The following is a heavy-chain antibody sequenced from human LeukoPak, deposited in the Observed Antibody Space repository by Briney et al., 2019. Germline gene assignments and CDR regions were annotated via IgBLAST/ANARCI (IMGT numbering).Heavy chain of an antibody. V-gene: IGHV1-2*02. J-gene: IGHJ4*02. CDR3: ARDHALWSNCFDY. Sequence: ASVKVSCKASGYTFTDYYIHWVRQAPGQGLEWMGWVDPNSGGTKYAQKFQGRVTMTRDTSISTAYMDLSSLRSDDAAVYYCARDHALWSNCFDYWGQGTLVTVSS. CDR2: VDPNSGGT. D-gene: IGHD2/OR15-2a*01. CDR1: GYTFTDYY.